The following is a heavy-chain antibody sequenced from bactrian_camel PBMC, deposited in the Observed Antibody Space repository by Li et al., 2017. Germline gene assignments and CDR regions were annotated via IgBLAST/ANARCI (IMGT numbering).Heavy chain of an antibody. Sequence: VQLVESGGDLVQVGGPLRLSCTIGGYTRVSACLGWFRQAPGKEREGVAAFDNTDSTSLYHDSVKGRFTVSHDNSKNTLYLQMNSLKPEDTAMYYCAASVKGRIDFLCNMRLWRKWNDWGQGTQVTVS. CDR3: AASVKGRIDFLCNMRLWRKWND. CDR2: FDNTDSTS. D-gene: IGHD4*01. CDR1: GYTRVSAC. V-gene: IGHV3S19*01. J-gene: IGHJ4*01.